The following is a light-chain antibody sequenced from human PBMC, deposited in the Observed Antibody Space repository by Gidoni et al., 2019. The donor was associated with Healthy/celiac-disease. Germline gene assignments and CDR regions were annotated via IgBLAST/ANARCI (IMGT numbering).Light chain of an antibody. Sequence: EIVLTQSPGTLSLSPGERATLSCRASQSVSSSYLAWYQQKPDEAPRLLIYGASSRATGIPDRFSGSGSGRDFTLTISRLEPEDFAVYYCQQYGSSPPMYTFGQGTKLEIK. J-gene: IGKJ2*01. CDR3: QQYGSSPPMYT. CDR2: GAS. V-gene: IGKV3-20*01. CDR1: QSVSSSY.